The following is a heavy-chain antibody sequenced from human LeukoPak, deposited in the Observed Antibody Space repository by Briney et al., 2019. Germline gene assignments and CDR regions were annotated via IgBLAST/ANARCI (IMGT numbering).Heavy chain of an antibody. D-gene: IGHD6-13*01. CDR1: GFTFGDYA. V-gene: IGHV3-49*04. J-gene: IGHJ3*02. CDR2: IRSKAYGGTT. Sequence: AGGSLRLSCTASGFTFGDYAMSWVRQAPGKGLEWVGFIRSKAYGGTTEYAASVKGRFTISRDDSKSIAYLQMNSLKTEDTAVYYCTRSWIAAAGSARGDAFDIWGQGTMVTVSS. CDR3: TRSWIAAAGSARGDAFDI.